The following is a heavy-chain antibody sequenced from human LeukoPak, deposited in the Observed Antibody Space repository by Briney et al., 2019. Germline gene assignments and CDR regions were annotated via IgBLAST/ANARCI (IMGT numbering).Heavy chain of an antibody. CDR2: IYSHGDT. Sequence: PSQTLSLTCTVSGGSIDSGGYFWSWLRQHPGTGLEWLGYIYSHGDTSYSPSLKGRLSILIDSSKNQFSLRLTSVTAADAAVYYCARTGGHSYGDFDYWGQGTLVTVSS. CDR3: ARTGGHSYGDFDY. V-gene: IGHV4-31*03. J-gene: IGHJ4*02. CDR1: GGSIDSGGYF. D-gene: IGHD5-18*01.